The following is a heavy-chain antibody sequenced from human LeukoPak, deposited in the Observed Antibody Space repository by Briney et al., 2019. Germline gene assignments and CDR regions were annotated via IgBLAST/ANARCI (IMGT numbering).Heavy chain of an antibody. CDR1: GFTFNTYT. V-gene: IGHV3-21*01. Sequence: GGSLRLSCAASGFTFNTYTMNWVRQAPGKGLEWVSSITSSSSYIYYTDSLKGRFTISRDNAKNSLYLQMNSLGAEDTAVYYCAKDRESYYCSTTNCYLDYWGQGTLVTVSS. D-gene: IGHD2-2*01. J-gene: IGHJ4*02. CDR2: ITSSSSYI. CDR3: AKDRESYYCSTTNCYLDY.